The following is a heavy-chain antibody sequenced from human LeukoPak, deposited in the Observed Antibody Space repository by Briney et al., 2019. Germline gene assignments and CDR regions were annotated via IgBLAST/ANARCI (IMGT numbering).Heavy chain of an antibody. D-gene: IGHD1-26*01. V-gene: IGHV3-74*01. Sequence: PGGSLRLSCAASGFTFSSYWMNWVRQAPGKGLVWVSRIASDGSSTTYADSVKGRFTISRDNSKNTLYLQMNSLRAEDTALYFCAKKAQYNGNYPLDYWGQGTLVTVSS. CDR3: AKKAQYNGNYPLDY. CDR2: IASDGSST. J-gene: IGHJ4*02. CDR1: GFTFSSYW.